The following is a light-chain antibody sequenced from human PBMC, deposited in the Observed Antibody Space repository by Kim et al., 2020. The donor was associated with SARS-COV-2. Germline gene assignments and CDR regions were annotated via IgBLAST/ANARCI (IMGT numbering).Light chain of an antibody. J-gene: IGLJ2*01. CDR1: SSNIGAGYD. V-gene: IGLV1-40*01. CDR3: QSYDSSLSVHVV. CDR2: GNN. Sequence: VAISCTGSSSNIGAGYDVHWYQQLPGTAPKLLIYGNNNRPSGVPDRFSGSKSGTSASLAITGLQAEDEADYYCQSYDSSLSVHVVFGGGTQLTVL.